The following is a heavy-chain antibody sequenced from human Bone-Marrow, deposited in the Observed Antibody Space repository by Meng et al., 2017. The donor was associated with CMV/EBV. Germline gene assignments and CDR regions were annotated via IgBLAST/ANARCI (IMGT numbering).Heavy chain of an antibody. J-gene: IGHJ4*02. CDR1: GGSFSGYY. V-gene: IGHV4-34*01. CDR3: ARLCSGGSCYMGGY. Sequence: AVYGGSFSGYYWSWIRQTPGKGLEWIGEINHSGSTNYNPSLKSRVTISVDTSKNQFSLKLSSVTAADTAVYYCARLCSGGSCYMGGYWGQGTLVTVSS. D-gene: IGHD2-15*01. CDR2: INHSGST.